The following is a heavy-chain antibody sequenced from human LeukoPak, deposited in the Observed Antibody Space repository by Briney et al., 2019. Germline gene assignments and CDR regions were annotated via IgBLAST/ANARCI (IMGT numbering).Heavy chain of an antibody. CDR1: GGSISSYY. CDR3: ARASTYGRSGYYYHAFDI. J-gene: IGHJ3*02. D-gene: IGHD3-22*01. V-gene: IGHV4-59*01. Sequence: PSETLSLTCTVSGGSISSYYWNWIRQPPGKGLEWIGYFFHSGSTNYNPSLKSRVTISVDTSKYQFSLKLSSVTAADTAVYYCARASTYGRSGYYYHAFDIWGHGTMVTVSS. CDR2: FFHSGST.